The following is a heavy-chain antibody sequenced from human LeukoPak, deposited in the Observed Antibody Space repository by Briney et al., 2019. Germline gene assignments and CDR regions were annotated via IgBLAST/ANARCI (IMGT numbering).Heavy chain of an antibody. D-gene: IGHD6-19*01. CDR1: GGSISSSNW. J-gene: IGHJ6*04. V-gene: IGHV4-4*02. CDR3: ARGLPNPPPKQWLVKLYYYGMDV. CDR2: IYHSGST. Sequence: SETLSLICAISGGSISSSNWWSWVRQPPGKGLEWIGEIYHSGSTNYNPSLKSRVTISVDKSKNQFSLKLSSVTAADTAVYYCARGLPNPPPKQWLVKLYYYGMDVWGKGTTVTVSS.